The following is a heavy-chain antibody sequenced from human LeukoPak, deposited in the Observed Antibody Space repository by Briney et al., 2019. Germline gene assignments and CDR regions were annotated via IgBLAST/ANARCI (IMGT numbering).Heavy chain of an antibody. D-gene: IGHD2-15*01. Sequence: SVKVSCKASGGTFSSYAISWVRQAPGQGLEWMGRIIPILGIASYAQKFQGRVTITADKSTSTAYMELSSLRSEDTAVYYCARDLGAATSYGMDVWGQGTTVTVSS. J-gene: IGHJ6*02. CDR2: IIPILGIA. V-gene: IGHV1-69*04. CDR3: ARDLGAATSYGMDV. CDR1: GGTFSSYA.